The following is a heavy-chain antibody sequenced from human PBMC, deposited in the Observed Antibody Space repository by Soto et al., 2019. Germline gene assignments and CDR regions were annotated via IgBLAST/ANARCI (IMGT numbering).Heavy chain of an antibody. CDR2: INAGNGNT. J-gene: IGHJ6*02. V-gene: IGHV1-3*01. Sequence: ASVKVSCKASGYTFTSYAMHWVRQAPGQRLEWMGWINAGNGNTKYSQKFQGRVTITRDTSASTAYMELSSLRSEDTAVYYCARGGMSIAPYNYYYYGMDVWGQGTTVTVSS. D-gene: IGHD6-6*01. CDR3: ARGGMSIAPYNYYYYGMDV. CDR1: GYTFTSYA.